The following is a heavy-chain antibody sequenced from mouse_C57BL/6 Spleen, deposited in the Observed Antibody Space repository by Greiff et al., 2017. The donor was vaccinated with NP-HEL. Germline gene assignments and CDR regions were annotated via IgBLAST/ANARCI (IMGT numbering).Heavy chain of an antibody. CDR2: IDPENGDT. CDR1: GFNIKDDY. CDR3: TTRGTTGWYFDV. V-gene: IGHV14-4*01. D-gene: IGHD1-1*01. Sequence: EVQLQQSGAELVRPGASVKLSCTASGFNIKDDYMHWVKQRPEQGLEWIGWIDPENGDTEYASKFQGKATITADTSSNTAYLQLSSLTSEDTAVYYCTTRGTTGWYFDVWGTGTTVTVSS. J-gene: IGHJ1*03.